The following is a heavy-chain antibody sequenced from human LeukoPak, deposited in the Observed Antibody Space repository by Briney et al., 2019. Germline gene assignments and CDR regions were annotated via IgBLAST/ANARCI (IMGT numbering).Heavy chain of an antibody. D-gene: IGHD5-18*01. V-gene: IGHV4-31*03. CDR2: IYYSGST. J-gene: IGHJ4*02. CDR3: ARNRGDTALVDY. CDR1: GGSISSGGYY. Sequence: SETLSLTCTVSGGSISSGGYYWSWLRQHPGKGLEWIGYIYYSGSTYYNPSLKSRVTISVDTSKNQFSLKLSSVTAADTAVYYCARNRGDTALVDYWGQGTLVTVSS.